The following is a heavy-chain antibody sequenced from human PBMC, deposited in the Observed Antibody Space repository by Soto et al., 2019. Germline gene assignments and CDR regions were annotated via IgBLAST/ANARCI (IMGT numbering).Heavy chain of an antibody. V-gene: IGHV3-66*01. D-gene: IGHD3-3*01. CDR3: AKGDYYDFWSGYYYYFDY. J-gene: IGHJ4*02. CDR2: IQSGGST. Sequence: PGGSLRLSCAGSGFTVTSKYTSWFRQAPGKGLEWVSLIQSGGSTFYADSVKGRFSISRDNSKNTVYLQMNSLRAEDTAVYYCAKGDYYDFWSGYYYYFDYWGQGTLVTVSS. CDR1: GFTVTSKY.